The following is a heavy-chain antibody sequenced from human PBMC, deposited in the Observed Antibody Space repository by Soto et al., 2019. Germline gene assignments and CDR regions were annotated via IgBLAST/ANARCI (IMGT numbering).Heavy chain of an antibody. J-gene: IGHJ4*02. Sequence: QVQLQQWGAGLLKPSETLSLTCAVYGGSFSGYYWSWIRQPPGKGLEWIGEINHSGSTNYNPSLKSRVTISVDPSKNQFSLKLSSVTAADTAVYYCARGRITIFGVVIKIYYFDYWGQGTLVTVSS. V-gene: IGHV4-34*01. CDR3: ARGRITIFGVVIKIYYFDY. D-gene: IGHD3-3*01. CDR1: GGSFSGYY. CDR2: INHSGST.